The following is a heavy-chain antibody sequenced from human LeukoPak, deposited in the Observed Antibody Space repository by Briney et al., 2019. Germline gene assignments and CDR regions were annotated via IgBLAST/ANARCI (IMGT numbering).Heavy chain of an antibody. V-gene: IGHV3-30*04. D-gene: IGHD6-19*01. Sequence: GGSLGLSCAASGFTFSSYAMHWVRQAPGKGLEWVAVISYDGSNKYYADSVKGRFTISGDNSKNTLYLQMNSLRAEDTAVYYCARVSEAVAGYYFDYWGQGTLVTVSS. CDR3: ARVSEAVAGYYFDY. J-gene: IGHJ4*02. CDR1: GFTFSSYA. CDR2: ISYDGSNK.